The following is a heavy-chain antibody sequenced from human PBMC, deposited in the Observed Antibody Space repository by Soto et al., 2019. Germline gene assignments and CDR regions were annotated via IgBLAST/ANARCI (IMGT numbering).Heavy chain of an antibody. J-gene: IGHJ4*02. Sequence: GGSLRLSCAASGFTVSSNYMSWVRQAPGKGLEWVSGIYSGGSTYYADSVKGRFTISRDNSKNTLYLQMNSLRAEDTAVYYCARDGSQGYYFDYWGQGTLVTVSS. CDR2: IYSGGST. D-gene: IGHD1-1*01. V-gene: IGHV3-66*01. CDR3: ARDGSQGYYFDY. CDR1: GFTVSSNY.